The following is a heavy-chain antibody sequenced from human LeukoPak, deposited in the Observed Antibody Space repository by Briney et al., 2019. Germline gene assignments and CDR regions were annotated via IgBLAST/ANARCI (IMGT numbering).Heavy chain of an antibody. Sequence: GGSLRLSCAASGFTFSSYAMSWVRQAPGKGLEWVSAISGSGGSTYYADSVKGRFTISSDNSKNTLYLQMNSLRAEDTAVYYCAKAGNQWLVRFDYWGQGTLVTVSS. D-gene: IGHD6-19*01. J-gene: IGHJ4*02. V-gene: IGHV3-23*01. CDR1: GFTFSSYA. CDR2: ISGSGGST. CDR3: AKAGNQWLVRFDY.